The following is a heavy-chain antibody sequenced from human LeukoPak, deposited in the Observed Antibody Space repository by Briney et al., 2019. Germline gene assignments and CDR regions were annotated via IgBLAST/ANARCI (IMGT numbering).Heavy chain of an antibody. CDR3: ARRTRGIVGATGDY. V-gene: IGHV1-18*01. CDR1: GYTFTSYA. J-gene: IGHJ4*02. D-gene: IGHD1-26*01. CDR2: ISAYNGNT. Sequence: GASVKVSCKASGYTFTSYAISWVRQAPGQGLEWMGWISAYNGNTNYAQKLQGRVTMTTDTSTRTAYMELRSLRSDDTAVYYCARRTRGIVGATGDYWGQGTLVTVSS.